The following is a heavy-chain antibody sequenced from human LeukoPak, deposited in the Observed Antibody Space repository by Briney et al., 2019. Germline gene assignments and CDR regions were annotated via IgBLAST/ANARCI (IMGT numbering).Heavy chain of an antibody. Sequence: GGSLRLSCAASGFTFSGYSMNWVRQAPGKGLEWVSSISSSSSYIYYADSVKGRFTISRDNAKNSLYLQMNSLRAEDTAVYYCASLDSSGYYSIDYWGQGTLVTVSS. CDR2: ISSSSSYI. V-gene: IGHV3-21*01. CDR3: ASLDSSGYYSIDY. J-gene: IGHJ4*02. CDR1: GFTFSGYS. D-gene: IGHD3-22*01.